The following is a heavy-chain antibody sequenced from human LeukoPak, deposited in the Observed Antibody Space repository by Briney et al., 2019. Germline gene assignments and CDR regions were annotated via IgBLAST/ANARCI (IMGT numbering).Heavy chain of an antibody. CDR2: IYPGDFDT. CDR3: ARRIAAAGSDAFDI. J-gene: IGHJ3*02. CDR1: GYSFTNYW. V-gene: IGHV5-51*01. Sequence: GESLKISCKGSGYSFTNYWIGWVRQMPGKGLEWMGIIYPGDFDTTYSPSFQGQVTISADKSISTAYLQWNSLKASDTAMYYCARRIAAAGSDAFDIWGQGTLVTVSS. D-gene: IGHD6-13*01.